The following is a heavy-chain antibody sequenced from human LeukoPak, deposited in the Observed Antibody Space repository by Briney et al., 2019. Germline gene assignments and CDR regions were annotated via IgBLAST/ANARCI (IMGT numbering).Heavy chain of an antibody. CDR2: INTYNGNT. CDR1: GYSFINYG. J-gene: IGHJ4*02. V-gene: IGHV1-18*01. CDR3: ARAVLWVGELLKYLDY. D-gene: IGHD3-10*01. Sequence: ASVKVSCKASGYSFINYGISWVRQAPGQGLEWIGWINTYNGNTNYAEELRGRATMTTDTSTSTAYMELRSLTSDDTAVYYCARAVLWVGELLKYLDYWGQGTLVTVSS.